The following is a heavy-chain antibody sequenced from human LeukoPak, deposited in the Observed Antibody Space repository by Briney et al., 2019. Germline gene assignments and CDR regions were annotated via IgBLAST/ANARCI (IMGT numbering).Heavy chain of an antibody. Sequence: SETLSLTCAVYGGSISSGDYYWSWIRQPPGKGLEWIAYMYYSGSTYYNPSLKSRVTMSADTSKNQLSLKLSSVTAADTAVYYCARPYYYDSRIDPWGQGILVTVSS. D-gene: IGHD3-22*01. CDR3: ARPYYYDSRIDP. CDR1: GGSISSGDYY. J-gene: IGHJ5*02. V-gene: IGHV4-30-4*01. CDR2: MYYSGST.